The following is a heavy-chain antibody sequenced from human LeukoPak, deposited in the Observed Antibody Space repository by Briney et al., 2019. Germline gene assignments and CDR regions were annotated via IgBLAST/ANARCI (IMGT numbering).Heavy chain of an antibody. Sequence: GGSLRLSCAASGFTFSSYRMNWVRQAPGKGLEWVSYISSSSSTIYYADSVKGRFTISRDNAKNSLYLQMNSLRAEDTAVYYCARGGHIVVVTAIPGAFDIWGQGTMVTVSS. CDR3: ARGGHIVVVTAIPGAFDI. J-gene: IGHJ3*02. V-gene: IGHV3-48*04. D-gene: IGHD2-21*02. CDR1: GFTFSSYR. CDR2: ISSSSSTI.